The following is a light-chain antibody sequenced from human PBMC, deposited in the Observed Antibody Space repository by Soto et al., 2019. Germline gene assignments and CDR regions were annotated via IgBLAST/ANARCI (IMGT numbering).Light chain of an antibody. Sequence: DIQMTQSPSTLSASVGDRVTITCRASQSISSWLAWYQQKPGKAPKLLIYKPSTLESGVPSRLSGSASGTEFTPATSSLQPDDFAACYYQQYNGYGSWTFGEGTKVEIK. CDR1: QSISSW. CDR2: KPS. CDR3: QQYNGYGSWT. J-gene: IGKJ1*01. V-gene: IGKV1-5*03.